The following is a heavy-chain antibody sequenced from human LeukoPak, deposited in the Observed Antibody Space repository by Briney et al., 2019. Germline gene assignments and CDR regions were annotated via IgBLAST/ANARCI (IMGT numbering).Heavy chain of an antibody. CDR3: ARGGSPVGATNDY. J-gene: IGHJ4*02. CDR1: GFTFSSYA. CDR2: INHSGST. D-gene: IGHD1-26*01. V-gene: IGHV4-34*01. Sequence: GSLRLSCAASGFTFSSYAMSWIRQPPGKGLEWIGEINHSGSTNYNPSLKSRVTISVDTSKNQCSLKLSSVTAADTAVYYCARGGSPVGATNDYWGQGTLVTVSS.